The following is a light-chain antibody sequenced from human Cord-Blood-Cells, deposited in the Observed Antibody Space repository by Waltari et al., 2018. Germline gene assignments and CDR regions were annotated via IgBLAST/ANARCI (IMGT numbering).Light chain of an antibody. CDR3: CSYAGSYTGV. J-gene: IGLJ3*02. Sequence: QSALTQPRSVSGSPGQSVTISCTGTSSDVGGYNYVSCYQQHPGKAPTLMIYDVSKRPSGVPDRFSGSKSGNTASLTISGLQAEDEADYYCCSYAGSYTGVFGGGTKLTVL. V-gene: IGLV2-11*01. CDR2: DVS. CDR1: SSDVGGYNY.